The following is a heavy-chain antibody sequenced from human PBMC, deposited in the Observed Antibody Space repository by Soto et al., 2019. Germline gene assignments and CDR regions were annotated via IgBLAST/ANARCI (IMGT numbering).Heavy chain of an antibody. CDR1: GGTFSSYA. J-gene: IGHJ6*02. D-gene: IGHD4-4*01. CDR3: ASAEMTTVITSDLYYYGMDV. V-gene: IGHV1-69*13. CDR2: IIPIFGTA. Sequence: SVEVSFKASGGTFSSYAISWVRQAPGQGLEWMGGIIPIFGTANYAQKFQGRVTITADESTSTAYMELSSLRSEDTAVYYCASAEMTTVITSDLYYYGMDVWGQGTTVTVS.